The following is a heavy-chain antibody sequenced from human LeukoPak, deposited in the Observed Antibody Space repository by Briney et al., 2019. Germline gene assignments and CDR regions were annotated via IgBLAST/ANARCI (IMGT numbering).Heavy chain of an antibody. J-gene: IGHJ4*02. Sequence: GGSLRLSCAVSGFTFSSYAMSWVRQAPGKGLEWVSGISGSGSSTHYADSVKGRFTISRDNSKSMLYLQMNSLRVEDTAVCYCASDYYGSGTSFFDYWGQGTLVTVSS. V-gene: IGHV3-23*01. CDR3: ASDYYGSGTSFFDY. CDR2: ISGSGSST. D-gene: IGHD3-10*01. CDR1: GFTFSSYA.